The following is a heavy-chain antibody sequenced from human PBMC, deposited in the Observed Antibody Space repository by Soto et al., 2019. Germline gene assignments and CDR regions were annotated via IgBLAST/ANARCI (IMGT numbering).Heavy chain of an antibody. Sequence: GASVKVSCKASGGTFSTYTFGWVRQAPGQGLEWMGRIIPIFGTPYYAQKFQGRVTITADKSTSTVYMELSSLRSDDTAVYFCARGLECRGYCLDKPTWFAPWGQGTLVTVSS. CDR3: ARGLECRGYCLDKPTWFAP. CDR1: GGTFSTYT. CDR2: IIPIFGTP. D-gene: IGHD2-15*01. V-gene: IGHV1-69*06. J-gene: IGHJ5*02.